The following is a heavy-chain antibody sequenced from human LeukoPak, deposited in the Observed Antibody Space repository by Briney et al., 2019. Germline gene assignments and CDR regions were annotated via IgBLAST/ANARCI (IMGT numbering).Heavy chain of an antibody. CDR2: IIPVFGMP. V-gene: IGHV1-69*05. Sequence: SVKVSCKTSGGSFSSYDISWVRQAPEQGLEWMGGIIPVFGMPNYAQKFQGRLTLTTDEYTGKAYMELGGLTSDDTAVYYCARSDAGNFEGGLDYWGQGTLVIVSS. J-gene: IGHJ4*02. D-gene: IGHD1-7*01. CDR1: GGSFSSYD. CDR3: ARSDAGNFEGGLDY.